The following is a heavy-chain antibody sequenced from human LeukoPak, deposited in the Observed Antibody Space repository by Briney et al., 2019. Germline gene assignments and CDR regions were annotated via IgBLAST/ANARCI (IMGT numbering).Heavy chain of an antibody. CDR2: IIPILGIA. J-gene: IGHJ5*02. V-gene: IGHV1-69*04. CDR3: AREKGIVVVPAAINWFDP. D-gene: IGHD2-2*02. Sequence: SVKVSCKASGGTSSSYAISWVRQAPGQVLEWMGRIIPILGIANYAQKFQGRVTITADKSTSTAYMELSSLRSEDTAVYYCAREKGIVVVPAAINWFDPWGQGTLVTVSS. CDR1: GGTSSSYA.